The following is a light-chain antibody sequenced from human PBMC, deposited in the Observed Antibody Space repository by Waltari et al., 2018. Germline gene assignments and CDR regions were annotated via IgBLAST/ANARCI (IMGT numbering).Light chain of an antibody. CDR2: DVR. J-gene: IGLJ2*01. Sequence: QSALTQPASVSGSPGQSVTIFCAGTSNDVGGYNSVSWYQEHPGQAPRVIIYDVRDRTSVVSDRFSGSRSGNTASLTISGLQAEDEADYYCSSQSSNDVVLFGGGTKLTVL. CDR3: SSQSSNDVVL. V-gene: IGLV2-14*01. CDR1: SNDVGGYNS.